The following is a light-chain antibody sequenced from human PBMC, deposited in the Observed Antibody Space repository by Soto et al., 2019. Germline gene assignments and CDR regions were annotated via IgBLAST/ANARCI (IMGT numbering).Light chain of an antibody. Sequence: EIVMTQSPATLSVSPGERATLSCRASQSVSSNLAWYQQKPSQAPRLLIYGASTRATGIPARFSGSGVGTEFPPTTSSLQPEDFAVYYCQQYNNWPWTFGQGTKVEIK. CDR2: GAS. CDR1: QSVSSN. J-gene: IGKJ1*01. CDR3: QQYNNWPWT. V-gene: IGKV3-15*01.